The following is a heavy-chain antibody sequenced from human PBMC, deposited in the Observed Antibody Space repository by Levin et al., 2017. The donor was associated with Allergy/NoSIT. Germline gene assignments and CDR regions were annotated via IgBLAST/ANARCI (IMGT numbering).Heavy chain of an antibody. Sequence: PGGSLRLSCSASGFNFADYATSWFRQTPGKGLEWVGFIRSDTHGGTSELAASVKGRFTLSRDESTSIAYLQMNSLKTGDTGVYYCSRPIAVAYMHFDPWGQGTLVTVSS. D-gene: IGHD6-19*01. CDR3: SRPIAVAYMHFDP. J-gene: IGHJ5*02. CDR2: IRSDTHGGTS. V-gene: IGHV3-49*03. CDR1: GFNFADYA.